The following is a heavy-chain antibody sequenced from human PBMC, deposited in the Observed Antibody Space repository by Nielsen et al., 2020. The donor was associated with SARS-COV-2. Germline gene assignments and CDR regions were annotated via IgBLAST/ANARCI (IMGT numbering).Heavy chain of an antibody. J-gene: IGHJ6*02. V-gene: IGHV3-7*01. CDR2: IKQDGTEK. CDR3: ARGSTVVNYYYGMDV. Sequence: GSLRLSCAASGFTFSNYWMSWVRQAPGKGLEWVANIKQDGTEKYYVDSVEGRFTISRDNARNSLYLQMNSLRAEDTAVYYCARGSTVVNYYYGMDVWGQGTTVTVSS. CDR1: GFTFSNYW. D-gene: IGHD4-11*01.